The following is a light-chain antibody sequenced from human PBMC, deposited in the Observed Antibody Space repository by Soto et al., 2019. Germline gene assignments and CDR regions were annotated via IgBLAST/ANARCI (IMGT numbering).Light chain of an antibody. Sequence: QPVLSQSPSASASLGASVKLTCTLSSGHSNYAIAWHQQQPEKGPRYLMKLNSDGSHSKGDGIPDRFSGSSSGAERHLTISSLQSEDEAEYYCQTWGSGIRVFGGGTQLTVL. V-gene: IGLV4-69*01. CDR2: LNSDGSH. J-gene: IGLJ7*01. CDR3: QTWGSGIRV. CDR1: SGHSNYA.